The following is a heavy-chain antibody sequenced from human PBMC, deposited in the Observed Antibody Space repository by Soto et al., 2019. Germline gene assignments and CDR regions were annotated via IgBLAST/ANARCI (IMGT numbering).Heavy chain of an antibody. CDR3: AKLPNKSPQN. CDR2: ISNDGSS. CDR1: GFTFSSYW. V-gene: IGHV3-74*01. D-gene: IGHD2-21*01. J-gene: IGHJ1*01. Sequence: EVQLVESGGGLVQPGGSLRLSCVASGFTFSSYWMHWVRQAPGKGLVWVSSISNDGSSIYADPVKGRFTISRDNAKNPLYLQINSRRAEDTAVYYCAKLPNKSPQNWGQGTLVIVSP.